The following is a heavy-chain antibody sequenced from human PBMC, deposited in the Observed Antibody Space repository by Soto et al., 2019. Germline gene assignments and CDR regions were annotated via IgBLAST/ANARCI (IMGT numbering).Heavy chain of an antibody. CDR2: INAGNGNT. J-gene: IGHJ5*02. CDR3: ARAISGYVT. V-gene: IGHV1-3*01. D-gene: IGHD5-12*01. CDR1: GITFTTYA. Sequence: ASVKVSCKASGITFTTYAIHWVRQAPGQGLEWMGWINAGNGNTRYSQKFQGRVTLTRDTSASTAYMDLSSLTSEDVAIYYCARAISGYVTWGQGTLVT.